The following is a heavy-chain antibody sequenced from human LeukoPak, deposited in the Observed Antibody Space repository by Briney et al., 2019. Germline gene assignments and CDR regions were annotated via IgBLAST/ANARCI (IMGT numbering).Heavy chain of an antibody. V-gene: IGHV3-33*01. Sequence: PGGSLRLSCAASGFTFSSYGMHWVRQAPGKGLEWVAVIWYDGSNKYYADSVKGRFTISRDNSKNTLYLQMNSLRAEDTAVYYCARVNQLLTIDYWGQGTLVTVSS. D-gene: IGHD4/OR15-4a*01. CDR3: ARVNQLLTIDY. CDR1: GFTFSSYG. J-gene: IGHJ4*02. CDR2: IWYDGSNK.